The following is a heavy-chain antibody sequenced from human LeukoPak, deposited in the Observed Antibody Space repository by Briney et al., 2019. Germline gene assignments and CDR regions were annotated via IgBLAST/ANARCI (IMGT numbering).Heavy chain of an antibody. CDR3: ARDRATVTTWFDY. D-gene: IGHD4-17*01. CDR1: GFTFSSYG. Sequence: PGGSLRLSCAASGFTFSSYGMHWVRQAPGKGLEWVAVIWYDGSNKHYADSVKGRFTISRDNSKNTLYLQMNSLRAEDTAVYYCARDRATVTTWFDYWGQGTLVTVSS. V-gene: IGHV3-33*01. J-gene: IGHJ4*02. CDR2: IWYDGSNK.